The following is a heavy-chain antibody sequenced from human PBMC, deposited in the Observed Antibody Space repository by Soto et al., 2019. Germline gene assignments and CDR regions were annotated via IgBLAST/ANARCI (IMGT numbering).Heavy chain of an antibody. D-gene: IGHD3-3*01. V-gene: IGHV3-66*01. J-gene: IGHJ3*02. Sequence: EVQLVESGGGLVQPGGSLRLSCAASGFTVSSNYMSWVRQAPGKGLEWVSVIDSGGSTYYADSVKGRFTISRDNSKNTLYLQMNSLRAEDTAVYYCARDWSDFWSGPRALDIWGQGTMVTVSS. CDR3: ARDWSDFWSGPRALDI. CDR2: IDSGGST. CDR1: GFTVSSNY.